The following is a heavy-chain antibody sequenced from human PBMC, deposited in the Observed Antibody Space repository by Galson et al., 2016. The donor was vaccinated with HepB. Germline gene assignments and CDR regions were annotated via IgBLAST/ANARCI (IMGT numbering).Heavy chain of an antibody. V-gene: IGHV1-69*13. CDR3: ARDSPYYSTSGTSYPWLDY. J-gene: IGHJ4*02. D-gene: IGHD3-10*01. CDR1: GGTFKSFT. CDR2: IIPLFGTP. Sequence: SVKVSCKASGGTFKSFTIKWVRQAPGQGIEWMGGIIPLFGTPNSAQKFQGRVTITADFSTSTAYMELTSLTSEDTAVYYCARDSPYYSTSGTSYPWLDYWGQGTLVTVSS.